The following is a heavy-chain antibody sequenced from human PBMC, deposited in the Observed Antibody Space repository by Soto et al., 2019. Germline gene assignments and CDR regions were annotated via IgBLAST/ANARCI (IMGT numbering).Heavy chain of an antibody. CDR1: GFTFSSFE. J-gene: IGHJ3*02. V-gene: IGHV3-48*03. CDR2: ISSSGSTK. CDR3: AREGPADGLDI. Sequence: EGQLVESGGGSVQPGGSLRLSCAASGFTFSSFEMNWVRQAPGKGLECVSYISSSGSTKYYADSVKGRFTISRDNAKNSLFLQMNSLRAEDTAVYYCAREGPADGLDIWGQGTMVTVSS.